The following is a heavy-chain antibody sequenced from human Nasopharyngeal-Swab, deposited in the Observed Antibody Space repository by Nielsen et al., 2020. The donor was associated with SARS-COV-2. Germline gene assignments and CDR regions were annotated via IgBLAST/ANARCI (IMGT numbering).Heavy chain of an antibody. V-gene: IGHV4-59*01. D-gene: IGHD3-10*01. Sequence: GSLRLSCTVSGGSISSYYWSWIRQPPGKGLEWIGYIYYSGSTNYNPSLKSRVTISVDTSKNQFSLKLSSVTAADTAVYYCARDAGYGSGTGVDPWGQGTLVTASS. J-gene: IGHJ5*02. CDR1: GGSISSYY. CDR2: IYYSGST. CDR3: ARDAGYGSGTGVDP.